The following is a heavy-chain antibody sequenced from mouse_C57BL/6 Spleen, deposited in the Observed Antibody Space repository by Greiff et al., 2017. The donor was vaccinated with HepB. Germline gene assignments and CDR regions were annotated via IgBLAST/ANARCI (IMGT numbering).Heavy chain of an antibody. Sequence: VQLQQSGPELVKPGASVKIPCKASGYTFTDYNMDWVKQSHGKSLEWIGDINPNNGGTIYNQKFKGKATLTVDKSSSTAYMELRSLTSEDTAVYYCARWGSSGYVYWYFDVWGTGTTVTVSS. D-gene: IGHD3-2*02. CDR1: GYTFTDYN. V-gene: IGHV1-18*01. CDR3: ARWGSSGYVYWYFDV. CDR2: INPNNGGT. J-gene: IGHJ1*03.